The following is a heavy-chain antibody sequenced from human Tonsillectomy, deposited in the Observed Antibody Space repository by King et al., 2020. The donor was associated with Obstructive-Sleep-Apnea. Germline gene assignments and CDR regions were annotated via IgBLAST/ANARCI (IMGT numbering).Heavy chain of an antibody. CDR2: ISSSSSTI. D-gene: IGHD4-23*01. CDR1: GFTFSSYS. J-gene: IGHJ4*02. Sequence: QLVQSGGGLVQPGGFLRLSCAASGFTFSSYSMNWVRQAPGKGLEWVSYISSSSSTIYYADSVKGRFTISRDNAKNSLYLQMNSLRAEDTAVYYCARDRGGDYWGQGALVTVSP. V-gene: IGHV3-48*01. CDR3: ARDRGGDY.